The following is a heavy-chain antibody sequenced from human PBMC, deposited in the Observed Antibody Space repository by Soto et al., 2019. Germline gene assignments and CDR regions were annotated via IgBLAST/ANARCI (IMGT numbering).Heavy chain of an antibody. CDR3: AKDPYYYGSGSYRLYYYMDV. CDR1: GFTFSSYG. D-gene: IGHD3-10*01. J-gene: IGHJ6*03. V-gene: IGHV3-30*18. CDR2: ISYDGSNK. Sequence: GGSLRLSCAASGFTFSSYGMHWVRQAPGKGLEWVAVISYDGSNKYYADSVKGRFTISRDNSKNTLYLQMNSLRAEDTAVYYCAKDPYYYGSGSYRLYYYMDVWGKGTTVTVSS.